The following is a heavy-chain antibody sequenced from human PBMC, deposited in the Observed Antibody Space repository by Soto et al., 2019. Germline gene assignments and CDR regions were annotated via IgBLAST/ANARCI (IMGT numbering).Heavy chain of an antibody. CDR1: GFTFSSYS. Sequence: EVQLVESGGGLVQPGGSLRLSCAASGFTFSSYSMNWVRQAPGKGLEWVSFISSSSSTIYYADSVKGRFTISRDNGKNSLYLTMNSLRTEDTAVYYCARDKSGSYYPEYFQHWGQGTLVTVSS. D-gene: IGHD1-26*01. CDR2: ISSSSSTI. V-gene: IGHV3-48*01. CDR3: ARDKSGSYYPEYFQH. J-gene: IGHJ1*01.